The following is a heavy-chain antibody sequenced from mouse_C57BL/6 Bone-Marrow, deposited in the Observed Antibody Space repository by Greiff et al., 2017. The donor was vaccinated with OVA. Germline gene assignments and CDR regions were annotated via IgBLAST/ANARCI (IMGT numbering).Heavy chain of an antibody. CDR1: GYSITSGYY. J-gene: IGHJ2*01. CDR3: ARVSYYYGSSYFDY. V-gene: IGHV3-6*01. CDR2: ISYDGSN. Sequence: EVQLVESGPGLVKPSQSLSLTCSVTGYSITSGYYWNWIRQFPGNKLEWMGYISYDGSNNYNPSLKNRISITRDTSKNQFFLKLNSVTTEDTATYYCARVSYYYGSSYFDYWGQGTTLTVSS. D-gene: IGHD1-1*01.